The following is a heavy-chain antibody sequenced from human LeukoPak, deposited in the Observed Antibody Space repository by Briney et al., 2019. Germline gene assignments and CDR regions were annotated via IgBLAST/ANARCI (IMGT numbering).Heavy chain of an antibody. CDR3: ARDSPTGEDDAFDI. Sequence: GGSLRLSCGASGFTFSSYWMHWVRQAPGKGLVWVSSMSTDGSSTTYAESVRGRFTISRDNAKNTLYLQMNSLRAEDTAVYYCARDSPTGEDDAFDIWGQGTMVTVSS. CDR2: MSTDGSST. V-gene: IGHV3-74*03. CDR1: GFTFSSYW. J-gene: IGHJ3*02. D-gene: IGHD3-16*01.